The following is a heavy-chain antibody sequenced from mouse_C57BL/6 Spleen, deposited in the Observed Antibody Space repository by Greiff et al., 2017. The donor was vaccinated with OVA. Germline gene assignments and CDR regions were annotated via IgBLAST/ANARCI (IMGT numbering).Heavy chain of an antibody. D-gene: IGHD4-1*01. CDR3: APYWEGFDY. CDR2: IYPGDGDT. CDR1: GYAFSSSW. Sequence: VKLMESGPELVKPGASVKISCKASGYAFSSSWMNWVKQRPGKGLEWIGRIYPGDGDTNYNGKFKGKATLTADKSSSTAYMQLSSLTSEDSAVYFCAPYWEGFDYWGQGTTLTVSS. J-gene: IGHJ2*01. V-gene: IGHV1-82*01.